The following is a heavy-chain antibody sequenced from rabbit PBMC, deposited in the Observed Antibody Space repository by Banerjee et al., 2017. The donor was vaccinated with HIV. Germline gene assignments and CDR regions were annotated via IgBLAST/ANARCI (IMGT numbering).Heavy chain of an antibody. V-gene: IGHV1S45*01. Sequence: QEQLEESGGDLVKPEGSLTLTCTASGFSFSNKYVMCWVRQAPGKGLEWIACINTSSGNTVYASWAKGRFTISKTSSTTVTLQMTSLTAADTATCFCARNVAYVGNGASYYFDLWGPDTLVTVS. D-gene: IGHD4-2*01. CDR1: GFSFSNKYV. CDR2: INTSSGNT. J-gene: IGHJ4*01. CDR3: ARNVAYVGNGASYYFDL.